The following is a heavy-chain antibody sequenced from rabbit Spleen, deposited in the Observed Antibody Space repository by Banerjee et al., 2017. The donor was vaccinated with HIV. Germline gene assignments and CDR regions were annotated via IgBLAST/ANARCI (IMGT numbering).Heavy chain of an antibody. J-gene: IGHJ6*01. CDR2: IYAGSSGST. V-gene: IGHV1S40*01. CDR3: ARGAPVSGAGYTL. Sequence: QSLEESGGDLVKPGASLTLTCKASGFSFSGVYYVCWVRQAPGKGLEWIACIYAGSSGSTDYASWAKGRFTISKTSSTTVTLRMTSLTAADTATYFCARGAPVSGAGYTLWGPGTLVTVS. D-gene: IGHD7-1*01. CDR1: GFSFSGVYY.